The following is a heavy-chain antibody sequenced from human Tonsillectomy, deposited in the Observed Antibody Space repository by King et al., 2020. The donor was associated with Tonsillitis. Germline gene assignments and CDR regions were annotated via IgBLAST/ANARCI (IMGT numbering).Heavy chain of an antibody. CDR3: ARQNTVGAPTPDY. CDR2: IYPGDSDT. CDR1: GYSFTTYW. D-gene: IGHD1-26*01. V-gene: IGHV5-51*01. J-gene: IGHJ4*02. Sequence: VQLVESGAEVKKPGESLKISCKASGYSFTTYWIGWVRQMPGKGLEWMGIIYPGDSDTRYSPSFQGQVTISADKSISTAYLQWSSLKALDSAMYYCARQNTVGAPTPDYWGQGTLVTVSS.